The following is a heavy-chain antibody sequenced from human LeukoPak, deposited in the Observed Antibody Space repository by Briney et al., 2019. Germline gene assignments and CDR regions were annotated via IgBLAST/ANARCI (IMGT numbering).Heavy chain of an antibody. Sequence: SVKVSCKASGGTLSSYAISWVRQAPGQGLEWMGRIIPIFGTANYAQKFQGRVTITTDESTSTAFMELSSLRSEDTAVYYCARDYSGIVVVPAARVRYNWFDPWGQGTLVTVSS. CDR1: GGTLSSYA. CDR2: IIPIFGTA. D-gene: IGHD2-2*01. J-gene: IGHJ5*02. V-gene: IGHV1-69*05. CDR3: ARDYSGIVVVPAARVRYNWFDP.